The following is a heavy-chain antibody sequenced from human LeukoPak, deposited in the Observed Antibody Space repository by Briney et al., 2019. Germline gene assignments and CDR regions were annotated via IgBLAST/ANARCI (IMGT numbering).Heavy chain of an antibody. CDR3: AGDSSGYYRVHFGY. CDR2: MNPNSGNT. Sequence: ASVKVSCKASGYTFTSYDINWVRQATGQGLEGMGWMNPNSGNTGYAQKFQGRVTMTRNTSISTAYMELSSLRSEDTAVYYCAGDSSGYYRVHFGYWGQGTLVTVSS. V-gene: IGHV1-8*01. J-gene: IGHJ4*02. D-gene: IGHD3-22*01. CDR1: GYTFTSYD.